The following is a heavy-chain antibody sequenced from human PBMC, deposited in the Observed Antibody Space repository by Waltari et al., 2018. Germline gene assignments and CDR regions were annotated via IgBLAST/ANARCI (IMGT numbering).Heavy chain of an antibody. V-gene: IGHV4-59*01. D-gene: IGHD3-10*01. CDR2: IHASGYS. J-gene: IGHJ6*02. CDR3: ARGTVVRPDNYNYYGMDV. Sequence: QVQLQESGPGLVKPSETLSPICTVSGGSISSDYWNWIRQATGKGLEWIGYIHASGYSSYNPSLQSRVTFSIDSSKTHFSLNLRSVTAADTAVYYCARGTVVRPDNYNYYGMDVWGQGTTVTVSS. CDR1: GGSISSDY.